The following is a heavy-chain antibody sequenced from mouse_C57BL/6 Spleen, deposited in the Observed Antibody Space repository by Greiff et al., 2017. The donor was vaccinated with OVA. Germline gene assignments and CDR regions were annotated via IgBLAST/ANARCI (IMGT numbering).Heavy chain of an antibody. CDR2: INPYNGGT. CDR3: ARGDGYYDFDY. V-gene: IGHV1-19*01. J-gene: IGHJ2*01. Sequence: EVQLQQSGPVLVKPGASVKMSCKASGYTFTDYYMNWVKQSHGKSLEWIGVINPYNGGTSYNQKFKGKATLTVDKSSSTAYMQLSSLTSEDSAVYYCARGDGYYDFDYWGQGTTLTVSS. CDR1: GYTFTDYY. D-gene: IGHD2-3*01.